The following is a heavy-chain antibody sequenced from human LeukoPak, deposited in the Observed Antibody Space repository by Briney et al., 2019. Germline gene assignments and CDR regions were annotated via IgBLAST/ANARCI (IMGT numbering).Heavy chain of an antibody. CDR3: AKGRFDRSRPY. J-gene: IGHJ4*02. CDR2: ISGRGGNT. D-gene: IGHD3-22*01. V-gene: IGHV3-23*01. Sequence: PGGSLRLSCAASGFTFSTYVMSWVRQAPGKGLEWVSSISGRGGNTYYADSVKGRFTISRDNSKNTLSMQMNSLRAEDTAVYYCAKGRFDRSRPYWGQGTLVTVSS. CDR1: GFTFSTYV.